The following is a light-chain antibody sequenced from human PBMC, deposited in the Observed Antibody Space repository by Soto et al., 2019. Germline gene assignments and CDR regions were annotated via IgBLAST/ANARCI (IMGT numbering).Light chain of an antibody. J-gene: IGLJ1*01. Sequence: QSVLTQPASVSGSPGQSITISCTGTSSDVGGHNYVSWYQQHPGRAPKLMIYEVSNRPSGVSNRFSGSKSGNTASLTISGLQPEDEADYYCSSYTSSSTYVFGTGTKAPS. V-gene: IGLV2-14*01. CDR2: EVS. CDR3: SSYTSSSTYV. CDR1: SSDVGGHNY.